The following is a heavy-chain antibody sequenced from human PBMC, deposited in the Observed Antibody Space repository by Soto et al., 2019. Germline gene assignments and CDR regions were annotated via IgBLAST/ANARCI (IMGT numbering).Heavy chain of an antibody. CDR1: GGTFSTYS. D-gene: IGHD6-19*01. Sequence: QVQLVQSGAEVKKPGSSVKVSCKASGGTFSTYSISWVRQAPGQGLEWMGGIIPMFGTANYAQKFQDRVTITADESTDPAYMGPRKLRSQDTAVYYWAGPGDAIAVTGYYYGMDVWGQGTTVTVSS. J-gene: IGHJ6*02. V-gene: IGHV1-69*01. CDR2: IIPMFGTA. CDR3: AGPGDAIAVTGYYYGMDV.